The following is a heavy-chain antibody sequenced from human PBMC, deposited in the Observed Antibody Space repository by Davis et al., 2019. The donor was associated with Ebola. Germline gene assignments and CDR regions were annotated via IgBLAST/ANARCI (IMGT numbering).Heavy chain of an antibody. J-gene: IGHJ4*02. V-gene: IGHV1-2*02. CDR1: GYTFTGYY. CDR2: INPNSGGT. CDR3: ARSAIAYCSGGSCYFDY. Sequence: ASVKVSCKASGYTFTGYYMHWVRQAPGQGLEWMGWINPNSGGTNYAQKFQGRVTMTRDTSTSTVYMELSSLRSEDTAVYYCARSAIAYCSGGSCYFDYWGQGTLVTVSS. D-gene: IGHD2-15*01.